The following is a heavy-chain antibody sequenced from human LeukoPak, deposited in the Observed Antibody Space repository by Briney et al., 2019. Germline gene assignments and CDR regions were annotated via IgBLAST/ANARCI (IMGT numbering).Heavy chain of an antibody. J-gene: IGHJ4*02. Sequence: SETLSLTCTVSGGSISSYYWSWIRQPPGKGLEWIGYIYYSGSTNYNPSLKSRVTISVDTSKNQFSLKLSSVTAADTAVYYCARHVGLLGGWGYFDYWGQGTLVTVSS. V-gene: IGHV4-59*08. CDR1: GGSISSYY. CDR3: ARHVGLLGGWGYFDY. CDR2: IYYSGST. D-gene: IGHD6-19*01.